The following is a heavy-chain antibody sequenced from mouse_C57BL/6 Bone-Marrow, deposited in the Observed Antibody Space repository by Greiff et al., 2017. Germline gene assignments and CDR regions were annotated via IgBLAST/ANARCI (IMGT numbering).Heavy chain of an antibody. CDR2: ISYDGSN. Sequence: EVKLMESGPGLVKPSQSLSLTCSVTGYFITRGYYWNWIRQFPGNKLEWMGYISYDGSNNYNPSLKNRISITRDTSKNQFFLKLNAVTTEDTATYYCAREDYGSNFAYWGQGTLFTVST. CDR1: GYFITRGYY. V-gene: IGHV3-6*01. J-gene: IGHJ3*01. D-gene: IGHD1-1*01. CDR3: AREDYGSNFAY.